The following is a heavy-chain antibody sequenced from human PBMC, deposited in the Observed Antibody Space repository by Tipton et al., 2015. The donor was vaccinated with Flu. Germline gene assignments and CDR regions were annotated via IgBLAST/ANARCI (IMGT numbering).Heavy chain of an antibody. CDR3: ARGGWEPHGGWFDP. V-gene: IGHV4-59*01. D-gene: IGHD1-26*01. J-gene: IGHJ5*02. Sequence: TLSLTCSVSGGFFSSYYWSWIRQSPGKGLEWIGQVYSNGTTNYNPSLKSRVSISLDKSKNQFSLNLNSMTTADTAVFYCARGGWEPHGGWFDPWSRGILVTVSS. CDR1: GGFFSSYY. CDR2: VYSNGTT.